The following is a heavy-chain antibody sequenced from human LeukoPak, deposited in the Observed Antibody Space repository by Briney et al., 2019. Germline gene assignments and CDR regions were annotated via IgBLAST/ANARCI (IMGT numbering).Heavy chain of an antibody. J-gene: IGHJ4*02. CDR2: IKQDGSEK. CDR3: ARDPKRRDGYNYY. Sequence: PGGSLRLSCAASGFTFSSYWMSWVRQAPGKGLEWMANIKQDGSEKYYVDSVKGRFTISRDNAKNSLYLQMNSLRVEDTAVYYCARDPKRRDGYNYYWGQGTLVTVSS. D-gene: IGHD5-24*01. CDR1: GFTFSSYW. V-gene: IGHV3-7*01.